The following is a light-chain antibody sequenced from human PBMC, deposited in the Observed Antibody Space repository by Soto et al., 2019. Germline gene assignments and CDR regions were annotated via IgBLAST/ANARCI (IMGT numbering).Light chain of an antibody. V-gene: IGKV1-39*01. J-gene: IGKJ4*01. CDR2: AAS. CDR3: QQTRSYPST. CDR1: QSISSY. Sequence: DIQMTQSPSSLSASVGDRVTITVRASQSISSYLNWYQQKPGKAPNLLIYAASSLQSGVPSRFSGRGSGTDFTLTIYSLQAEDFATYYCQQTRSYPSTFGGGTKVDIK.